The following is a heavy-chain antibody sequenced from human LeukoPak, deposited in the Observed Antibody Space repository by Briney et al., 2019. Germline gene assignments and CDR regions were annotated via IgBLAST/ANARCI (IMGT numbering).Heavy chain of an antibody. Sequence: PGGSLRLSCAASGFTFSSYAMSWVRQAPGKGLEWVSGISGGGGSTYYADSAKGRFTISRDNSKNTLYLQMNSLRAEDTAIYYCAKEYGSGSYFVDYWGQGTLVTVSS. CDR3: AKEYGSGSYFVDY. CDR1: GFTFSSYA. D-gene: IGHD3-10*01. CDR2: ISGGGGST. J-gene: IGHJ4*02. V-gene: IGHV3-23*01.